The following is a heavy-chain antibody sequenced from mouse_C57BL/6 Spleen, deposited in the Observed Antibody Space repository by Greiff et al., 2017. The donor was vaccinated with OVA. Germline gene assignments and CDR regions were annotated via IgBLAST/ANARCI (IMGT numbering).Heavy chain of an antibody. D-gene: IGHD2-3*01. J-gene: IGHJ2*01. CDR2: IHPNSGST. CDR1: GYTFTSYW. V-gene: IGHV1-64*01. CDR3: ARSYEDYFDY. Sequence: QVQLQQPGAELVKPGASVKLSCKASGYTFTSYWMHWVKQRPGQGLEWIGKIHPNSGSTNYNEKFKSKATLTVDKSSSTAYMQLSSLTSEDSAVYYCARSYEDYFDYWGQGTTLTVSS.